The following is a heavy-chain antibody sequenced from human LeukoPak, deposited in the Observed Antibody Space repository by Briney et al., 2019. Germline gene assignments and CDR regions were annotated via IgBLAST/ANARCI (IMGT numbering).Heavy chain of an antibody. V-gene: IGHV3-21*01. Sequence: GGSLRLSCAASGLTFSNYAMSWVRQAPGKGLEWVSSISSSSSYIYYADSVKGRFTISRDNAKNSLYLQMNSLRAEDTAVYYCARPIVGATPGIGYWGQGTLVTVSS. CDR3: ARPIVGATPGIGY. D-gene: IGHD1-26*01. J-gene: IGHJ4*02. CDR1: GLTFSNYA. CDR2: ISSSSSYI.